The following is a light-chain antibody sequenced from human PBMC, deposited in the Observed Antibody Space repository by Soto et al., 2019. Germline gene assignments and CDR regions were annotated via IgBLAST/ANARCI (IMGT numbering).Light chain of an antibody. J-gene: IGLJ2*01. CDR1: SSDVGGYNY. V-gene: IGLV2-8*01. Sequence: QSVLTQPPSASGSPGQSVTISCTGTSSDVGGYNYVSWYQQHPGKAPTLMIYEVSKRPSGVPDRFSGSKSGNTASLTVSGLQAEDEADYYCSSYAGSNKVFGGGTKVTVL. CDR3: SSYAGSNKV. CDR2: EVS.